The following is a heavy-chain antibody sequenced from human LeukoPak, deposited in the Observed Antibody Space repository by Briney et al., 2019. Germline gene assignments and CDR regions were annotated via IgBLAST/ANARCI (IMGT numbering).Heavy chain of an antibody. CDR2: IYYSGST. CDR1: GGSISSYY. J-gene: IGHJ3*02. CDR3: ARVSPEKDAFDI. V-gene: IGHV4-59*01. Sequence: PSETLSLTSTVSGGSISSYYWSWIRQPPGKGLEWIGYIYYSGSTNYNPSLKSRVTISVDTSKNQFSLKLSSVTAADTAVYYCARVSPEKDAFDIWGQGTMVTVSS.